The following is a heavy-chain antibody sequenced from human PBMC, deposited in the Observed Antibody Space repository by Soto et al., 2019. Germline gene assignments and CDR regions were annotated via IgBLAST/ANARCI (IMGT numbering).Heavy chain of an antibody. CDR2: ISSSSSYI. D-gene: IGHD7-27*01. CDR3: ARDLAQSNENWGWGFFDY. CDR1: GFTFSSYS. Sequence: GGSLILSCAASGFTFSSYSMNWVRQAPGKGLEWVSSISSSSSYIYYADSVKGRFTISRDNAKNSLYLQMNSLRAEDTAVYYCARDLAQSNENWGWGFFDYWGQGTLVTVSS. V-gene: IGHV3-21*01. J-gene: IGHJ4*02.